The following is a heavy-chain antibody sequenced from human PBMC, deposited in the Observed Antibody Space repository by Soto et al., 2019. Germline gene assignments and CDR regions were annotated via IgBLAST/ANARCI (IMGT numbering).Heavy chain of an antibody. J-gene: IGHJ1*01. Sequence: SETLSLTCAVYGGSFSGYYWTWIRQPPGTGLEWIGEINHSGSTNYNPSLKSRVTISVDTSKNQFSLKLTSVTAADTAVYYCVKYRMHWALQHWGLGTLVTVSS. V-gene: IGHV4-34*01. CDR1: GGSFSGYY. CDR3: VKYRMHWALQH. D-gene: IGHD2-8*01. CDR2: INHSGST.